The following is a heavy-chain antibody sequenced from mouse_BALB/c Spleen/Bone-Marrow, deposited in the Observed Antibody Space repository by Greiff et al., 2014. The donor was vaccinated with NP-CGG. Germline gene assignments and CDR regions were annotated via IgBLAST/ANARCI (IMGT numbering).Heavy chain of an antibody. V-gene: IGHV1-53*01. CDR3: IRSAGTGFAY. CDR1: GYTFTSYY. D-gene: IGHD3-3*01. J-gene: IGHJ3*01. Sequence: GTELVKPGASVKLSCKASGYTFTSYYMFWVKQRPGQGLEWIGEINPSNGGTVFNEKFKSKVTLTVDKSSSTAYIQLSGLTSEDSAVYYCIRSAGTGFAYWGQGTLVTVS. CDR2: INPSNGGT.